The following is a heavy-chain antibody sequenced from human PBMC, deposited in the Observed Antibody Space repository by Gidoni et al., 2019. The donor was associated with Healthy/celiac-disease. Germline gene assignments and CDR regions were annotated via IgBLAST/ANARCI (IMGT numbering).Heavy chain of an antibody. CDR2: IWYDGSNK. J-gene: IGHJ6*02. Sequence: QAQLVESGGGVVQPGRSLRLSCAASGFTFSSYGMHWVRQAPGKGLEWVAVIWYDGSNKYYADSVKGRFTISRDNSKNTLYLQMNSLRAEDTAVYYCARDFSSGWYPSYYYYGMDVWGQGTTVTVSS. V-gene: IGHV3-33*01. D-gene: IGHD6-19*01. CDR1: GFTFSSYG. CDR3: ARDFSSGWYPSYYYYGMDV.